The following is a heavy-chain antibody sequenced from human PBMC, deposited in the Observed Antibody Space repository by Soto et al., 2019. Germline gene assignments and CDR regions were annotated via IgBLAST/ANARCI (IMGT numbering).Heavy chain of an antibody. CDR2: ISGGGDTT. J-gene: IGHJ4*02. V-gene: IGHV3-23*01. CDR1: GFTFNNYA. CDR3: AKGRGGSGSLTPRVDC. Sequence: EVQLLESGGGLVQPGGSLRLSCAASGFTFNNYAMTWFRQAPGKGLEWVSAISGGGDTTSYADSVKGRFTVSRDGSKNTLYLHMSSLRAEDTALYYCAKGRGGSGSLTPRVDCWGQGTLVTVSS. D-gene: IGHD3-10*01.